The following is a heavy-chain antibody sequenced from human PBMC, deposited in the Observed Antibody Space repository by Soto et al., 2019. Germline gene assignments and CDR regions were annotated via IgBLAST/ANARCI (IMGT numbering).Heavy chain of an antibody. Sequence: ETLSLTCAVYGGSVNGYYWNWIRQPPGKGLEWIGEINHTGGTPYNTSLKGRVTMSIDTSKNQFSLRLSSVTEADTAIYYCATRITVFGLLIPPFDPWGQGTKVTVSS. D-gene: IGHD3-3*01. V-gene: IGHV4-34*01. CDR1: GGSVNGYY. J-gene: IGHJ5*02. CDR3: ATRITVFGLLIPPFDP. CDR2: INHTGGT.